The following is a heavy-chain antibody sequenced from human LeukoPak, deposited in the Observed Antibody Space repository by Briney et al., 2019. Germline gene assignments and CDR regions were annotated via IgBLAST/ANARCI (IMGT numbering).Heavy chain of an antibody. Sequence: SVKVSCKASGGTFSSYAISWVRQAPGQGLEWMGRIIPILGIANYAQKFQGRVTITADKSTSTAYMELSSPRSEDTAVYYCARDASSYYYDSSGYYIYWGQGTLVTVSS. CDR1: GGTFSSYA. V-gene: IGHV1-69*04. CDR3: ARDASSYYYDSSGYYIY. CDR2: IIPILGIA. D-gene: IGHD3-22*01. J-gene: IGHJ4*02.